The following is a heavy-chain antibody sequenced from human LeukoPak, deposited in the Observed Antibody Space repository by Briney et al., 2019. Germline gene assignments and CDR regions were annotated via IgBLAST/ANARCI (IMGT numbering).Heavy chain of an antibody. Sequence: GGSLRLSCAASGFTFSSHWMHGVRQAPGKGLVWVSRINGDGSNTTYAASVKGRFTISRDNAKNTLYLQMNSLRAEDTAVYHCARFGYVAAVDVWGQGTPVTVSS. D-gene: IGHD2-15*01. J-gene: IGHJ4*02. CDR2: INGDGSNT. CDR3: ARFGYVAAVDV. CDR1: GFTFSSHW. V-gene: IGHV3-74*03.